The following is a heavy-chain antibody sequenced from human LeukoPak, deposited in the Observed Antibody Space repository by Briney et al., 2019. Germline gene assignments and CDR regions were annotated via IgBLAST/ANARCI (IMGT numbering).Heavy chain of an antibody. J-gene: IGHJ4*02. CDR1: GYTFTSYG. D-gene: IGHD3-9*01. Sequence: ASVKVSCKASGYTFTSYGISWVRQAPGQGLEWMGWISAYNGNTNYAQKLQGRVTMTTDTSTSTAYMELSSLRSDDTAVYYCARDGYYDILTAYRTSFDYWGQGTLVTVSS. CDR3: ARDGYYDILTAYRTSFDY. V-gene: IGHV1-18*01. CDR2: ISAYNGNT.